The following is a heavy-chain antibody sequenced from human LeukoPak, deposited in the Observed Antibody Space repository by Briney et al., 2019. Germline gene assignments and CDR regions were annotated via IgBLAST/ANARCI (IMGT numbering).Heavy chain of an antibody. CDR1: GGSISSGDYY. D-gene: IGHD3-3*01. V-gene: IGHV4-30-4*01. CDR2: IYYSGST. Sequence: SETLSLTCTVSGGSISSGDYYWSWIRQPPGKGLEWIGYIYYSGSTYYNPSLKSRVTISVDTSKNQFSLKLSSVTAADTAVYYCARGGERFLEWLFHFDYWGQGTPVTVSS. CDR3: ARGGERFLEWLFHFDY. J-gene: IGHJ4*02.